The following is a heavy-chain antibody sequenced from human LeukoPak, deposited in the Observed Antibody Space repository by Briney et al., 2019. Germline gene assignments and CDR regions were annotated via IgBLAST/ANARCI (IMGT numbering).Heavy chain of an antibody. V-gene: IGHV4-59*12. CDR3: ARGVFMDYYDSSGYP. D-gene: IGHD3-22*01. CDR1: GGSISSYY. CDR2: IFYSGIT. J-gene: IGHJ5*02. Sequence: SETLSLTCTVSGGSISSYYWNWIRQPPGKGLEWIGYIFYSGITNYNPSLKSRVTISVDTSKNQFSLKLSSVTAADTAVYYCARGVFMDYYDSSGYPWGQGTLVTVSS.